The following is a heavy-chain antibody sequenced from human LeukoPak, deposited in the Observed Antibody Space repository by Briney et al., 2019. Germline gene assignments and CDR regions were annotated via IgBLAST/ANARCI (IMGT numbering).Heavy chain of an antibody. V-gene: IGHV3-53*01. CDR2: IYSGGST. D-gene: IGHD3-9*01. CDR1: GSIVSSNY. CDR3: ARGSPYYDILTGYSSPGTYYFDY. Sequence: GGSLRLSCAASGSIVSSNYMSWVRQAPGKGLEWVSVIYSGGSTYYADSVKGRFTISRDNSKNTLYLQMNSLGAEDTAVYYCARGSPYYDILTGYSSPGTYYFDYWGQGTLVTVSS. J-gene: IGHJ4*02.